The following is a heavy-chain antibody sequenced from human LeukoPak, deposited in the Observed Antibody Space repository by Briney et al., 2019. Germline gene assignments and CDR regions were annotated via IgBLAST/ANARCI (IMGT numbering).Heavy chain of an antibody. V-gene: IGHV1-2*02. J-gene: IGHJ6*03. CDR1: GYTFTSYD. D-gene: IGHD3-3*01. CDR3: ARGNYDFWSGPYYYYYYMDV. Sequence: ASVKVSCKASGYTFTSYDINWVRQAPGQGLEWMGWISAYNGKTNYAKKFQGRVTMTRDTSISTAYMELSRLRSDDTAVYYCARGNYDFWSGPYYYYYYMDVWGKGTTVTVSS. CDR2: ISAYNGKT.